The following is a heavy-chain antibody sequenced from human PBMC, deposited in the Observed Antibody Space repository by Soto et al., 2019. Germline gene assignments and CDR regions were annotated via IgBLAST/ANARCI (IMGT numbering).Heavy chain of an antibody. CDR2: IYYSGST. V-gene: IGHV4-31*03. J-gene: IGHJ5*02. D-gene: IGHD3-9*01. Sequence: SETLSLTCTVSGGSISSGGYYWSWIRQHPGKGLEWIGYIYYSGSTYYNPSLKSRVTISVDTSKNQFSLKLSSVTAADTAVYYCARSQYYDILTGSNWFDPWGQGTLVTVSS. CDR1: GGSISSGGYY. CDR3: ARSQYYDILTGSNWFDP.